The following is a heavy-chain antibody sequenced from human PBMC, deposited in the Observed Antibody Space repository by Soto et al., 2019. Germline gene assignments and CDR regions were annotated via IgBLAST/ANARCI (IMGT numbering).Heavy chain of an antibody. Sequence: PGGCVRLSCADSEFTFSSYAMHWVRQAPGKGLEWVAVISYDGSNKYYADSVKGRFTISRDNSKNTLYLQMNSLRAEDTAVYYCAAEGLKNDVGEAFDIWGQGTMVTVSS. J-gene: IGHJ3*02. CDR1: EFTFSSYA. V-gene: IGHV3-30-3*01. CDR2: ISYDGSNK. D-gene: IGHD1-1*01. CDR3: AAEGLKNDVGEAFDI.